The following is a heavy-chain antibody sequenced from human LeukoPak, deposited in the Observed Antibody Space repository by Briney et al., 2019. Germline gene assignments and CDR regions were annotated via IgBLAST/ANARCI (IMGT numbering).Heavy chain of an antibody. Sequence: GGSLRLSCVASGFTLRTYAMSWVRQAPGKGLEWVSAISGSAGFTYYADAVRGRFTVSRDISTNTVFLRMDSLGAGDTAVYYCAKEYSGYDFDCWGQGTLVTVSS. CDR1: GFTLRTYA. CDR2: ISGSAGFT. D-gene: IGHD5-12*01. J-gene: IGHJ4*01. CDR3: AKEYSGYDFDC. V-gene: IGHV3-23*01.